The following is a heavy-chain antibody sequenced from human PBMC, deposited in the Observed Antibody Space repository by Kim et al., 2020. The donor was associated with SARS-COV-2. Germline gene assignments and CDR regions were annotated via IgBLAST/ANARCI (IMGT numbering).Heavy chain of an antibody. Sequence: NPSLKRRVTISVDKSKNQFSLKLSSVTAADTAVYYCARRGAVAGRREFDYWGQGTLVTVSS. V-gene: IGHV4-4*02. D-gene: IGHD6-19*01. J-gene: IGHJ4*02. CDR3: ARRGAVAGRREFDY.